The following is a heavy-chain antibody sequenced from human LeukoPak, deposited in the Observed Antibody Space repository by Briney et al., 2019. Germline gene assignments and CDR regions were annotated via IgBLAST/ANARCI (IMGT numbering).Heavy chain of an antibody. J-gene: IGHJ4*02. Sequence: GGSLRLPCAASGFTFSSYWIHWVRQVPGKGLVWVSRIDYDGSITNYADSVKGRFTISRDNARNTLYLQMNSLRVDDTTVYYCVKDLGGNYDYWGQGTLVTVSS. V-gene: IGHV3-74*01. CDR3: VKDLGGNYDY. D-gene: IGHD1-7*01. CDR1: GFTFSSYW. CDR2: IDYDGSIT.